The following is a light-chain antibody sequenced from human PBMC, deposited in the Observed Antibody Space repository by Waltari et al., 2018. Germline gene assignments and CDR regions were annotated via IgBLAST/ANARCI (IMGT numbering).Light chain of an antibody. CDR2: DVS. V-gene: IGLV2-23*02. J-gene: IGLJ3*02. CDR1: SSAIGRYDI. CDR3: CSYAGNYIWV. Sequence: QSALTQPASVSGSPGQSVTISCTGASSAIGRYDIASWYQQHPGNAPKLIICDVSKRPSGVSDRFSGSKSGDTASLTISGLQFEDEADYYCCSYAGNYIWVFGGGTRLTVL.